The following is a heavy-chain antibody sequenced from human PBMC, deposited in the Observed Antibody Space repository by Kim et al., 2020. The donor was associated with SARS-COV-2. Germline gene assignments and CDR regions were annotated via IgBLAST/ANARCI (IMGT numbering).Heavy chain of an antibody. CDR2: INHSGST. Sequence: SETLSLTCAVYGGSFSGYYWSWIRQPPGKGLEWIGEINHSGSTNYNPSLKSRVTISVDTSKNQFSLKLSSVTAADTAVYYCARGVGSSPGGIAAAGHFDYWGQGTLVTVSS. CDR3: ARGVGSSPGGIAAAGHFDY. CDR1: GGSFSGYY. V-gene: IGHV4-34*01. D-gene: IGHD6-13*01. J-gene: IGHJ4*02.